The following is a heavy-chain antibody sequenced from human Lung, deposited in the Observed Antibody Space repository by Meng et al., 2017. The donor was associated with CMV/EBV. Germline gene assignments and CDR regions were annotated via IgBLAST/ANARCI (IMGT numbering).Heavy chain of an antibody. CDR2: AKSETDGGTR. CDR3: TTDWR. V-gene: IGHV3-15*01. CDR1: GFTFSDDW. Sequence: GGSRRLSCAASGFTFSDDWMSWVRQAPGKGLEWVGRAKSETDGGTRDYAAPVKDRFTISRDDSKNTLYLQMTNLKAEDTAIYYCTTDWRWGQGSLVTVSS. J-gene: IGHJ4*02.